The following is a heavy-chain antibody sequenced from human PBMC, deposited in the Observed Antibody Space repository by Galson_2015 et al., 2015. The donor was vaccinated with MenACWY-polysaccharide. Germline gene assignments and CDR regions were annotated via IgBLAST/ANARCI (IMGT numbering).Heavy chain of an antibody. D-gene: IGHD2-2*01. V-gene: IGHV1-8*01. Sequence: SVKVSCKASGYTFTSYDINWVRQATGQGLEWMGWTNPNSGNTGYAQKFQGRVTMTRNTSISTAYMELSSLRSEDTAVYYCARGERIVVVPAANLRHCYMDVCGKGTTVTVSS. CDR3: ARGERIVVVPAANLRHCYMDV. J-gene: IGHJ6*03. CDR1: GYTFTSYD. CDR2: TNPNSGNT.